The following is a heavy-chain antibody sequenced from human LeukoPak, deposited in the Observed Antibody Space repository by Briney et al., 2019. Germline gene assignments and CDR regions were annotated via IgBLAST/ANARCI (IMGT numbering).Heavy chain of an antibody. V-gene: IGHV3-43D*04. CDR2: ISWDGGCT. CDR3: AKAFGEFSQFDY. CDR1: GFTFDDYA. D-gene: IGHD3-10*01. Sequence: GPLRLSCAASGFTFDDYAMHWVRQAPGKGLEWVSLISWDGGCTYYADSVKGRFTISRDNSKNSLYLQMNSLRTEDTALYYCAKAFGEFSQFDYWGQGTLVTVSS. J-gene: IGHJ4*02.